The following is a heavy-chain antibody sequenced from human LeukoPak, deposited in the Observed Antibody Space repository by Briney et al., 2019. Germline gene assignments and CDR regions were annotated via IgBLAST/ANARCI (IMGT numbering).Heavy chain of an antibody. CDR2: IYYSGST. V-gene: IGHV4-59*12. CDR1: GGSISSYY. D-gene: IGHD2-21*02. Sequence: SETLSLTCTVSGGSISSYYWSWIRQPPGKGLEWIGYIYYSGSTNYNPSLKSRVTISVDTSKNQFSLKLSSVTAADTAVYYCARVLEGGYRLGSYYFDYWGQGTLVTVSS. J-gene: IGHJ4*02. CDR3: ARVLEGGYRLGSYYFDY.